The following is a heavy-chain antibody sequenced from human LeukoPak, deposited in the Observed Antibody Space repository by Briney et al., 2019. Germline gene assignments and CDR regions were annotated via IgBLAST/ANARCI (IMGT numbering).Heavy chain of an antibody. CDR1: GFTFSSYS. V-gene: IGHV3-21*01. CDR3: ARDTYYYGSGSYYLFDY. D-gene: IGHD3-10*01. J-gene: IGHJ4*02. Sequence: PGGSLRLSCAASGFTFSSYSMNWVRQAPGKGLEWVSSISSSSSYIYYADSVKGRFTISRDNAKNSLYLQVNSLRAEDTAVYYCARDTYYYGSGSYYLFDYWGQGTLVTVSS. CDR2: ISSSSSYI.